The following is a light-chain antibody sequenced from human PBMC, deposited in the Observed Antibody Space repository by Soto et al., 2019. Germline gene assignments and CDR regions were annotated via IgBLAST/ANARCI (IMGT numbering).Light chain of an antibody. J-gene: IGLJ1*01. V-gene: IGLV2-23*01. Sequence: QSVLTQPASVSGSPGQSITISCTGTSSDVGSYNLVSWYQQHSGKAPKLMIYEGSKRPSGVSNRFSGSKSGNTASLTISGLQAEDEADYYCCSYAGSSSLCVFGTGTKVTVL. CDR3: CSYAGSSSLCV. CDR1: SSDVGSYNL. CDR2: EGS.